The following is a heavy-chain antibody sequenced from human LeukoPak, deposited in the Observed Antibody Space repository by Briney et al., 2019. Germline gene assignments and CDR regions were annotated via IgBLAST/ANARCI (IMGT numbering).Heavy chain of an antibody. J-gene: IGHJ6*03. CDR1: GFTFSTYA. Sequence: PGGSLRLSCAASGFTFSTYAMSWVRQAPGKGLEWVSAISGSGGSTYYADSVKGRFTISRDNSKNTLYLQMNGLRAEDTAVYYCAKDRTTVVIGPGSMDVWGKGTTVTVSS. CDR2: ISGSGGST. CDR3: AKDRTTVVIGPGSMDV. D-gene: IGHD4-23*01. V-gene: IGHV3-23*01.